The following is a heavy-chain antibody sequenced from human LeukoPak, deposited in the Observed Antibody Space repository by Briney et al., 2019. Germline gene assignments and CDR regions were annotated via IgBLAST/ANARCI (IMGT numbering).Heavy chain of an antibody. D-gene: IGHD3-22*01. CDR2: INPNIGDT. CDR3: ARAGHNSDSGGYDY. V-gene: IGHV1-2*02. Sequence: ASVKVSCKASGYTFTAYYVYWVRQAPGQGLEWMGWINPNIGDTNYAQKFQGRVTMTRDTSSSTAYVELSRLRSDDTAVYYCARAGHNSDSGGYDYWGQGTLVTVSS. J-gene: IGHJ4*02. CDR1: GYTFTAYY.